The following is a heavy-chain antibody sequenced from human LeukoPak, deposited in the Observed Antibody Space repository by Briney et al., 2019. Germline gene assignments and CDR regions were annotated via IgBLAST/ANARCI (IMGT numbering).Heavy chain of an antibody. CDR1: GGSISGYY. CDR3: ARVGGTNFYYYGLDV. V-gene: IGHV4-59*01. D-gene: IGHD3-3*01. CDR2: IYDSGST. Sequence: SETLSLTCAVSGGSISGYYWGWIRQPPGKGLEWIGYIYDSGSTNYNPSLKSRVTISVDTSKNQFSLKLNSVTAADTAVYYCARVGGTNFYYYGLDVWGQGTTVTVPS. J-gene: IGHJ6*02.